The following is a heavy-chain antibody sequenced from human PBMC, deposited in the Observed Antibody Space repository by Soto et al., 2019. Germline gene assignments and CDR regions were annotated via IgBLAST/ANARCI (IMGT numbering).Heavy chain of an antibody. V-gene: IGHV1-3*01. Sequence: QVQLVQSGAEVKKPGASVKVSCKASGYTFTSYAMHWVRQAPGQRIELIGWINAGNGNTKYSQKFQGRVTITRDTSARTADMALSSLRFEDTAVYYCARDLLPLYDYIWGSYRFCAFDPWGQGTLVTVSS. CDR2: INAGNGNT. D-gene: IGHD3-16*02. CDR3: ARDLLPLYDYIWGSYRFCAFDP. J-gene: IGHJ5*02. CDR1: GYTFTSYA.